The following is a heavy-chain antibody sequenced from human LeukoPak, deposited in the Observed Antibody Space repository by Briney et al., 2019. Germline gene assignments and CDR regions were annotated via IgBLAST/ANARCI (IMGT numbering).Heavy chain of an antibody. D-gene: IGHD3-3*01. CDR1: GCSISSYY. CDR3: ARGAGHYDFWSGHTNPNFDI. J-gene: IGHJ3*02. V-gene: IGHV4-59*01. CDR2: IYYSGST. Sequence: SETLSLTCTVSGCSISSYYWSWIRQPPGKGLEWIGYIYYSGSTYYNHSLKSRVTISVDTSKNQFSLKLSSVTAVDTAVYYCARGAGHYDFWSGHTNPNFDIWGQGTMVTVSS.